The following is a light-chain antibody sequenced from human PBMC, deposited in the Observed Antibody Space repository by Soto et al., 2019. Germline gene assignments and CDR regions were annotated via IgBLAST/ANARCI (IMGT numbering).Light chain of an antibody. Sequence: DIQMTQSPSTLSASIGDRVTITCRASQTISDWLAWQQQKPGKAPKLLIYKASSLESGVPSRFSGSGSGTEFPLTISSLQPDDFATYYCLQYETYWTFXQGTKLDI. J-gene: IGKJ1*01. CDR2: KAS. CDR3: LQYETYWT. V-gene: IGKV1-5*03. CDR1: QTISDW.